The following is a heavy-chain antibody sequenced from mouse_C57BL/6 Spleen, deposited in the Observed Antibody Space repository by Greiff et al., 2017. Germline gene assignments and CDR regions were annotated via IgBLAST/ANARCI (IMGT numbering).Heavy chain of an antibody. Sequence: EVHLVESGGGLVQPGGSLSLSCAASGFTFTDYYMSWVRQPPGKALEWLGFIRNKANGYTTEYSASVKGRFTISRDNSQSILYLQMNALRAEDSATYYCARYDYDSFAYWGQGTLVTVSA. CDR3: ARYDYDSFAY. J-gene: IGHJ3*01. V-gene: IGHV7-3*01. CDR2: IRNKANGYTT. D-gene: IGHD2-4*01. CDR1: GFTFTDYY.